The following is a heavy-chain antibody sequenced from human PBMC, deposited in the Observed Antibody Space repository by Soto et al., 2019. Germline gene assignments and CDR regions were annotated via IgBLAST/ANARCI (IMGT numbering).Heavy chain of an antibody. CDR3: ASDPPPDYGYYAVDGRDV. CDR2: IWSDGSNK. CDR1: GFTFSSYG. V-gene: IGHV3-33*01. J-gene: IGHJ6*02. Sequence: QVQLVESGGGVVQPGRSLRLSCAASGFTFSSYGMHWVRQAPGKGLEWVAVIWSDGSNKYYADSVKGRFTISRENSKNTLYLQMNRLRDEDTAVYYGASDPPPDYGYYAVDGRDVWGQGTTVTVSS. D-gene: IGHD4-17*01.